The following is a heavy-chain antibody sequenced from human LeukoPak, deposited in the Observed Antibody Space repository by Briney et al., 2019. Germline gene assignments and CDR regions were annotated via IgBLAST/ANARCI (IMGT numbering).Heavy chain of an antibody. CDR3: ASVSGYSYAGILDY. Sequence: SVNVSCTASGGTFSSYAISWVRQAPGQGLEWMGGIIPIFGTANYAQKFQGRVTITADESTSTAYMELSSLRSEDTAVYYCASVSGYSYAGILDYWGQGTLVTVSS. D-gene: IGHD5-18*01. V-gene: IGHV1-69*01. CDR2: IIPIFGTA. J-gene: IGHJ4*02. CDR1: GGTFSSYA.